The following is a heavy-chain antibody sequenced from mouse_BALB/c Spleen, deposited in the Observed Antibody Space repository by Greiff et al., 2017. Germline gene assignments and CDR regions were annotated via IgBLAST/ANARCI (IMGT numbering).Heavy chain of an antibody. D-gene: IGHD1-2*01. CDR1: GYTFTDYA. Sequence: VKLVESGAELVRPGVSVKISCKGSGYTFTDYAMHWVKQSHAKSLEWIGVISTYYGDASYNQKFKGKATMTVDKSSSTAYMELARLTSEDSAIYYCARGATATHYYAMDYWGQGTSVTVSS. J-gene: IGHJ4*01. CDR3: ARGATATHYYAMDY. CDR2: ISTYYGDA. V-gene: IGHV1S137*01.